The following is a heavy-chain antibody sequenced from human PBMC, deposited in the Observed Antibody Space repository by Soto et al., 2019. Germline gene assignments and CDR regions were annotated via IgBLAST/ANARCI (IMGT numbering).Heavy chain of an antibody. CDR1: GFTFSHYG. J-gene: IGHJ4*02. Sequence: GGSLRLSCAASGFTFSHYGMHWVRQAPGKGLEWVAVISYDGSYKYYSEYVEGRFTISRDNSRNTLYLQMNSLRAEDTAVYYCANSRGYSGYDLSPYFDYWGQGTLVTVSS. CDR2: ISYDGSYK. V-gene: IGHV3-30*18. CDR3: ANSRGYSGYDLSPYFDY. D-gene: IGHD5-12*01.